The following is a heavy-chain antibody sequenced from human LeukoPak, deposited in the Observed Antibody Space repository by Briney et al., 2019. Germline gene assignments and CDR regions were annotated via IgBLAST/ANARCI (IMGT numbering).Heavy chain of an antibody. CDR2: ISYDGSNK. CDR1: GFTFSSYA. D-gene: IGHD6-19*01. V-gene: IGHV3-30*04. J-gene: IGHJ4*02. Sequence: PGGSLRLSCAASGFTFSSYAMHWVRQAPGKGLEWVAVISYDGSNKYYVDSVKGRFTISRDNSNNTLYLQMNSLRAEDTAVFYCARDRGPQFTFHSSGFIEYWGQGTRVTVSS. CDR3: ARDRGPQFTFHSSGFIEY.